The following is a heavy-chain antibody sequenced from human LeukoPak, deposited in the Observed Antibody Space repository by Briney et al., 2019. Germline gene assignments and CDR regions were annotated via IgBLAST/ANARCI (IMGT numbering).Heavy chain of an antibody. D-gene: IGHD3-22*01. J-gene: IGHJ4*02. Sequence: SETLSLTCTVSGGSISSGGYYWSWIRQHPGKGLEWIGYIYYSGSTYYNPSLKSRVTISVDTSKNQFSLKLSSVTAADTAVYYCARLEGGYDSSGYLYRYWGQGTLVTVSS. V-gene: IGHV4-31*03. CDR1: GGSISSGGYY. CDR3: ARLEGGYDSSGYLYRY. CDR2: IYYSGST.